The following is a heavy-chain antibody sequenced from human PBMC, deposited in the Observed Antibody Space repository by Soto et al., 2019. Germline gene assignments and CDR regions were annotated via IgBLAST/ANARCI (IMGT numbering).Heavy chain of an antibody. CDR2: ISSSGSTK. D-gene: IGHD2-21*01. CDR3: ARAFLWVDY. V-gene: IGHV3-48*01. Sequence: VQLVESGGGLVQPGGSLRLSCAASGFTFSTFSMHWVRQSPGKGLEWISYISSSGSTKYYADSAKGRFTISRDNAKNSLNLQMNSLRAEDTAVYYCARAFLWVDYRGQGALVTVSS. J-gene: IGHJ4*02. CDR1: GFTFSTFS.